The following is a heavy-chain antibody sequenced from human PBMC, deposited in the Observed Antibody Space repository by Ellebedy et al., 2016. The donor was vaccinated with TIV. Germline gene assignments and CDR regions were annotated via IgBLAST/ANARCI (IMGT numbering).Heavy chain of an antibody. CDR2: IYYSGST. V-gene: IGHV4-61*05. CDR1: GGSISSSSYY. J-gene: IGHJ3*02. D-gene: IGHD1-1*01. CDR3: ARAANLYHLDDDAFDI. Sequence: SETLSLTCTVSGGSISSSSYYWSWIRQPPGKGPEWIGYIYYSGSTYYNPSLKSRVTISVDTSKNQFSLKLSSVTAADTAVYYCARAANLYHLDDDAFDIWGQGTMVTVSS.